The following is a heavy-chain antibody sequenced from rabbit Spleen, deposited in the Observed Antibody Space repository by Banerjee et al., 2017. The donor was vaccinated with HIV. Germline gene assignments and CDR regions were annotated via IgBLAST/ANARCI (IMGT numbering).Heavy chain of an antibody. Sequence: QSLEESGGDLVKPGASLTLTCTASGFSFSSNYYMCWVRQAPGKGLEWIACIYTGSSGYTYYATWATGRFTCSKTSSTTVTLQMTSLTAADTATYFCARDTGSSFSSYGMDLWGQGTLVTVS. CDR1: GFSFSSNYY. V-gene: IGHV1S40*01. D-gene: IGHD8-1*01. CDR2: IYTGSSGYT. J-gene: IGHJ6*01. CDR3: ARDTGSSFSSYGMDL.